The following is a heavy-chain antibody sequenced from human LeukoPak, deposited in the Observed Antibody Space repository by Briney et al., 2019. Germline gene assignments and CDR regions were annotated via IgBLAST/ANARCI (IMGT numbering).Heavy chain of an antibody. CDR3: ARPYYYDSTAYYFDY. J-gene: IGHJ4*02. V-gene: IGHV3-23*01. CDR1: GFTFSSYA. Sequence: PWGSLRLSCAASGFTFSSYAMSWVRQAPGKGLEWISAISGSGGSTYYADSVKGRFTIYRDNSKNTLYLQMNSLRAEDTAVYYCARPYYYDSTAYYFDYWGQGSLVTVSS. D-gene: IGHD3-22*01. CDR2: ISGSGGST.